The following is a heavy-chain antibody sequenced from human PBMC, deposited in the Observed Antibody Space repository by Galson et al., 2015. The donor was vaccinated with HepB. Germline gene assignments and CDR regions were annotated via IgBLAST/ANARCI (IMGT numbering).Heavy chain of an antibody. Sequence: SETLSLTCAVYGGSSSGYYWSWIRQPPGKGLEWIGEINHSGSTNYNPSLKSRVTISVDTSKNQFSLKLSSVTAADAAVYYCARCQGYYYGSGNNGMDVWGQGTTVTVSS. CDR3: ARCQGYYYGSGNNGMDV. CDR1: GGSSSGYY. CDR2: INHSGST. J-gene: IGHJ6*02. D-gene: IGHD3-10*01. V-gene: IGHV4-34*01.